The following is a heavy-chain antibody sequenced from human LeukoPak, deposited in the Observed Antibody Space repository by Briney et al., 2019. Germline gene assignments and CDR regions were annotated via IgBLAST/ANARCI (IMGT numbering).Heavy chain of an antibody. D-gene: IGHD3-9*01. V-gene: IGHV3-11*01. CDR3: ARSSTAPLVIVFDP. CDR2: ISSSGSSI. J-gene: IGHJ5*02. CDR1: GFTFSDYY. Sequence: PGGSLRLSCAASGFTFSDYYMSWIRQAPGKGLEWVSYISSSGSSIYYADSVKGRFTISRDNAKNSLYLQMNSLRAEDTAVYYCARSSTAPLVIVFDPWGQGTLVTVSS.